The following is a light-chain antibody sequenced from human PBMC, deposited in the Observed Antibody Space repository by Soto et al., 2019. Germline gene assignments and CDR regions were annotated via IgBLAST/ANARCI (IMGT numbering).Light chain of an antibody. Sequence: EFVLTQSPGTLSLSPVEVATISCRASQTISSFLAWYQQKRGQAPRLLIHGASNRATSIPDRFSGSGSGTDFTLTITRLEPEDFAVYYCQQYGGSPRTFGQGTKVDIK. V-gene: IGKV3-20*01. J-gene: IGKJ1*01. CDR1: QTISSF. CDR2: GAS. CDR3: QQYGGSPRT.